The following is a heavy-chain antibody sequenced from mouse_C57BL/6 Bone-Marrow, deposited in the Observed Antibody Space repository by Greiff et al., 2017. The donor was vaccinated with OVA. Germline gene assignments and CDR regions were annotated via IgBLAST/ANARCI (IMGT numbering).Heavy chain of an antibody. V-gene: IGHV1-50*01. CDR3: AREDDGYYAWFAY. CDR2: IDPSDSYT. Sequence: VQLQQSGAELVKPGASVKLSCKASGYTFTSYWMQWVKQRPGQGLEWIGEIDPSDSYTNYNQKFKGKATLTVDTSSSTAYMQLSSLTSEDSAVYYCAREDDGYYAWFAYWGQGTLVTVSA. J-gene: IGHJ3*01. CDR1: GYTFTSYW. D-gene: IGHD2-3*01.